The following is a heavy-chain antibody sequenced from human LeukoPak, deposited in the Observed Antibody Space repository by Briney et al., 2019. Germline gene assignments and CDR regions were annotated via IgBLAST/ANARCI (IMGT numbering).Heavy chain of an antibody. J-gene: IGHJ4*01. CDR3: AKPLHMAAAGFDY. CDR2: ISGSGGST. V-gene: IGHV3-23*01. CDR1: GFTFSSYG. Sequence: GGTLRLSCAASGFTFSSYGMSWVRQAPGKGLEWVSAISGSGGSTYYADSVKGRFTISRDNSKNTLYLQMNSLRAEDTAVYYCAKPLHMAAAGFDYWGHGTLVTVSS. D-gene: IGHD6-13*01.